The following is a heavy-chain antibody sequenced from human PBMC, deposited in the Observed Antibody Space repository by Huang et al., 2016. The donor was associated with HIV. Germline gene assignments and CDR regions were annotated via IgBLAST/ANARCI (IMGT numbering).Heavy chain of an antibody. Sequence: ELQLVQSGAEVKKPGESLTIACKGSGYSFNNYWVAWVRQMPGKGLEWMGMIYPGESDSRYSPSFQGQVSISADKSINTVYLHWGSLKASDTATYYCARPRRTEYGDPWDAFDIWGQGTMVTVSS. D-gene: IGHD4-17*01. J-gene: IGHJ3*02. CDR3: ARPRRTEYGDPWDAFDI. CDR2: IYPGESDS. V-gene: IGHV5-51*01. CDR1: GYSFNNYW.